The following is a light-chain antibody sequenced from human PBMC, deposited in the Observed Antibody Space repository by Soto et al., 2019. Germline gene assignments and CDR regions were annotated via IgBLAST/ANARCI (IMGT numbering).Light chain of an antibody. CDR3: QQRSNWPWT. Sequence: EIVLTQSPATLSLPPGERATLSCRASQSISSYLAWYQQKPGHAPRLLIYDASNRATGIPARFSGSGSGTYFTLTINSLEPEDFAVYYCQQRSNWPWTFGQGTKVEIK. V-gene: IGKV3-11*01. J-gene: IGKJ1*01. CDR1: QSISSY. CDR2: DAS.